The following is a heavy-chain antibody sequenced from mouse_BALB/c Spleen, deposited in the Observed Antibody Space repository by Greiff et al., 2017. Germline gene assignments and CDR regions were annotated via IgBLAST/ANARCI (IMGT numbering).Heavy chain of an antibody. V-gene: IGHV5-9-4*01. CDR1: GFTFSSYA. D-gene: IGHD2-4*01. CDR3: ARLMITTRENGAMDY. Sequence: EVQRVESGGGLVKPGGSLKLSCAASGFTFSSYAMSWVRQSPEKRLEWVAEISSGGSYTYYPDTVTGRFTISRDNAKNTLYLEMSSLRSEDTAMYYCARLMITTRENGAMDYWGQGTSVTVSS. J-gene: IGHJ4*01. CDR2: ISSGGSYT.